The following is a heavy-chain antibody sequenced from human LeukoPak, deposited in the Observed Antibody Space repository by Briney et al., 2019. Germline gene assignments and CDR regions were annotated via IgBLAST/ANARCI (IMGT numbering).Heavy chain of an antibody. CDR2: ISGSGGST. V-gene: IGHV3-23*01. D-gene: IGHD3-3*01. J-gene: IGHJ4*02. CDR1: GFTFSSYA. CDR3: AKVPYYDFWSGYYKQYYFDY. Sequence: GGSLRLSCAASGFTFSSYAMSWVPQAPGKGLEWVSAISGSGGSTYSADSVKGRFTISRDSSKNTLYLQMNSLRAEDTAVYYCAKVPYYDFWSGYYKQYYFDYWGQGTLVTVSS.